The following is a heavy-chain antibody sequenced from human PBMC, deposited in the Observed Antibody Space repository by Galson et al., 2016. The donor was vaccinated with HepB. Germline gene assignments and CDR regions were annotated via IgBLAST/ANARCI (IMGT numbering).Heavy chain of an antibody. J-gene: IGHJ4*02. D-gene: IGHD3-16*02. CDR3: AKEFYDYVWGNYRPRPVDY. Sequence: SLRLSCAASGLTFSSYGMSWVRQAPGKGLEWVSTMSGSGGTTYYADSVKGRFTISRDNSKNTLYLQMNSLRAEDTAVYYCAKEFYDYVWGNYRPRPVDYWGQGTLVTVSS. CDR2: MSGSGGTT. V-gene: IGHV3-23*01. CDR1: GLTFSSYG.